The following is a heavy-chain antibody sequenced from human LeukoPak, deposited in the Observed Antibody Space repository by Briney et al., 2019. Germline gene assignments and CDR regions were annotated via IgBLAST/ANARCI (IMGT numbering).Heavy chain of an antibody. D-gene: IGHD3-10*01. CDR3: AKDGDGSGSYFSDFDY. CDR1: GFNFSSYA. J-gene: IGHJ4*02. CDR2: SSDSSGNT. Sequence: PGGSLRLSCAASGFNFSSYAMNWVRQAPGKGLEWVAGSSDSSGNTYYADSVKGRFTISRDNSKNTLYLQMNSLRAEDTAVYYCAKDGDGSGSYFSDFDYWGQGTLVTVSS. V-gene: IGHV3-23*01.